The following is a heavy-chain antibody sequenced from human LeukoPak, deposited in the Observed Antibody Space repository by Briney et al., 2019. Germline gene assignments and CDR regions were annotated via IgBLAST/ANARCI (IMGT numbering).Heavy chain of an antibody. D-gene: IGHD2-21*01. V-gene: IGHV4-39*01. CDR3: ARQVIPGWFDP. J-gene: IGHJ5*02. CDR2: IYYSGST. CDR1: GGSISSGSYY. Sequence: SETLSLTCTVSGGSISSGSYYWSWIRQPAGKGLEWIGSIYYSGSTYYNPSLKSRVTISVDTSKNQFSLHLSSVTAADTAVYYCARQVIPGWFDPWGQGTLVTVSS.